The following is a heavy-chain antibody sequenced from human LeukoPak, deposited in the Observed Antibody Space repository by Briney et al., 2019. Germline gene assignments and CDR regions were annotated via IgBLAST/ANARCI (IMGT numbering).Heavy chain of an antibody. CDR1: GFTFSSYW. D-gene: IGHD3-10*01. J-gene: IGHJ3*02. CDR3: ARARDYGSGKANAFDI. V-gene: IGHV3-7*05. Sequence: GGSLRLSCEASGFTFSSYWMSWVRQAPGKGLEWVANIKHDGSENYYVDSVKGRFTISRDNAKNSLYLQMNSLRAEDPAVYYCARARDYGSGKANAFDIWGQGTMVTVSS. CDR2: IKHDGSEN.